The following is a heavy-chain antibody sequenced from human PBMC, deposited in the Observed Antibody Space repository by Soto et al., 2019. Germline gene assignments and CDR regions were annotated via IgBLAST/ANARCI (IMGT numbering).Heavy chain of an antibody. CDR2: ISYDGSNK. V-gene: IGHV3-30-3*01. CDR3: ARPNGFLEWLSFYYGMDV. Sequence: GGSLRLSCAASGFTFSSYAMHWVRQAPGKGLEWVAVISYDGSNKYYADSVKGRFTISRDNSKNTLYLQMKSLRAEDTAVYYCARPNGFLEWLSFYYGMDVWGQGTTVTVSS. D-gene: IGHD3-3*01. J-gene: IGHJ6*02. CDR1: GFTFSSYA.